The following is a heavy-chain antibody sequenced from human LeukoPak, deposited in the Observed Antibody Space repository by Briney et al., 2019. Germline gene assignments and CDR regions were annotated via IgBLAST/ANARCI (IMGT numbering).Heavy chain of an antibody. J-gene: IGHJ6*04. CDR1: GFTFSNYG. V-gene: IGHV3-30*02. CDR2: IRYHGSNK. Sequence: GGSLRLSCAASGFTFSNYGMHWVRQAPGKGLEWVAFIRYHGSNKYYADSVKGRFTISRDNAKNSLYLQMNSLRAEDTAVYYCAELGITMIGGVWGKGTTVTISS. CDR3: AELGITMIGGV. D-gene: IGHD3-10*02.